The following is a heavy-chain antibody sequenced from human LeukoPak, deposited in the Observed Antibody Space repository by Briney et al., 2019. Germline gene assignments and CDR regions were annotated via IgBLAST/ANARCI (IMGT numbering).Heavy chain of an antibody. CDR1: GGSISGGEYH. Sequence: PSETLSLTRTVSGGSISGGEYHWSWIRQPPGKGLEWIGYIYNSATYYNPSLKSRVSISEDTSNNHFSLKVNSVAAADTAVYCASYRVNEGGRGSWGQGTLVTVSS. CDR2: IYNSAT. J-gene: IGHJ5*02. V-gene: IGHV4-30-4*01. CDR3: SYRVNEGGRGS. D-gene: IGHD2-15*01.